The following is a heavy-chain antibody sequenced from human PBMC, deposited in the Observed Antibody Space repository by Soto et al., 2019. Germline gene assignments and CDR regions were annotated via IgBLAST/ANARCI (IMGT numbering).Heavy chain of an antibody. CDR1: GGSFSGYY. V-gene: IGHV4-34*01. CDR2: INHSGST. CDR3: ATYSGSYYIDY. J-gene: IGHJ4*02. D-gene: IGHD1-26*01. Sequence: PSETLSLTCAVYGGSFSGYYWSWIRQPPGKGLEWIGEINHSGSTNYNPSLKSRVTISVDTSKNQFSLKLSSVTAADTAVYYCATYSGSYYIDYWGQGTLVTVSS.